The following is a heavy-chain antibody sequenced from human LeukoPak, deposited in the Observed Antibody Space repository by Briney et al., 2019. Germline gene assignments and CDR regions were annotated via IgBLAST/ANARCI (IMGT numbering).Heavy chain of an antibody. Sequence: SETLSLTCTVSGGSISSSSYYWGWICQPPGKGLEWIGSIYYSGSTYYNPSLKSRVTISVDTSKNQFSLKLSSVTAADTAVYYCSLGYYDSSGYYYFDYWGQGTLVTVSS. D-gene: IGHD3-22*01. CDR1: GGSISSSSYY. CDR2: IYYSGST. V-gene: IGHV4-39*07. CDR3: SLGYYDSSGYYYFDY. J-gene: IGHJ4*02.